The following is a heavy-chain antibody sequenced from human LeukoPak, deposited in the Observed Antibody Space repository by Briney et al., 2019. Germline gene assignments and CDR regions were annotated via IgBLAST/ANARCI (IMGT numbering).Heavy chain of an antibody. J-gene: IGHJ6*03. Sequence: PGGSLRLSCAASGFTFDDYGMSWVRQGPGKGLEWVSGINWNGGRTDYAESVKGRFTISRDNAKNSLYLQMNSLRAEDAALYYCARRRGEYYYYMDIWGKGTTVTVSS. CDR1: GFTFDDYG. CDR3: ARRRGEYYYYMDI. V-gene: IGHV3-20*04. D-gene: IGHD2-21*01. CDR2: INWNGGRT.